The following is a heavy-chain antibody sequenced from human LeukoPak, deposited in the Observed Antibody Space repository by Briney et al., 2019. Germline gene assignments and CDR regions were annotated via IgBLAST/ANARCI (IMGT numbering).Heavy chain of an antibody. J-gene: IGHJ2*01. D-gene: IGHD3-10*01. CDR1: GFIFSNYG. V-gene: IGHV3-21*01. Sequence: GGSLRLSCAASGFIFSNYGMIWVRQAPGKGPEWVSSISSISTYTHYADSVKGRFTISRDNAKNSLYLQMNSLRAEDTAVYYCARGRGYPTWYFDLWGRDTLVTVSS. CDR3: ARGRGYPTWYFDL. CDR2: ISSISTYT.